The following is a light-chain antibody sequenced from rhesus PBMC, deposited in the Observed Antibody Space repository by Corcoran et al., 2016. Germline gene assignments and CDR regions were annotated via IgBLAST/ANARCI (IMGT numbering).Light chain of an antibody. CDR1: QSVSSY. J-gene: IGKJ1*01. CDR3: QQYNNWKWT. V-gene: IGKV3S9*01. CDR2: GAS. Sequence: EIVMTQSPATLSLSPGERATLSCRASQSVSSYVAWYQQKPEQAPRLIIYGASSRAPGIPDRCSGSGSGTDFALIISSLEPEDVGVYYCQQYNNWKWTFGQGTKVEIK.